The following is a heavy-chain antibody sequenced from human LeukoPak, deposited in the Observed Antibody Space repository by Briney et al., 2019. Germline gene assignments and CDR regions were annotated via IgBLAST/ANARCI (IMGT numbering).Heavy chain of an antibody. CDR3: ANYLVRSPADY. CDR1: GFTFSSYG. CDR2: ISGSGGST. V-gene: IGHV3-23*01. Sequence: GSLRLSCAASGFTFSSYGMSWVRQAPGKGLEWVSAISGSGGSTYYADSVKGRFTISRDNSKNTLYLQMNSLRAEDTAVYYCANYLVRSPADYWGQGTLVTVSS. D-gene: IGHD6-13*01. J-gene: IGHJ4*02.